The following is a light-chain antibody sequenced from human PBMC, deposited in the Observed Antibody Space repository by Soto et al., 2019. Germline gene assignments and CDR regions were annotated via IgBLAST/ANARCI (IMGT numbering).Light chain of an antibody. CDR2: GAS. CDR1: QSVDTTF. V-gene: IGKV3-20*01. Sequence: EMGLTQSPGSLSLSPGQRATLSCRASQSVDTTFFAWYQKKPGQAPRLLIQGASKRATGIPDRFSGSGSGPDFTLIISRLEPEDFAVYYCQQYMSSVTFGQGIKVDIK. CDR3: QQYMSSVT. J-gene: IGKJ1*01.